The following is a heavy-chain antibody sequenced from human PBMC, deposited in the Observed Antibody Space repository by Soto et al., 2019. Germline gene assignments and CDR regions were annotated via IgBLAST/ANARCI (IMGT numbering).Heavy chain of an antibody. J-gene: IGHJ6*02. CDR2: ISYTGTT. CDR1: GGSFSSGGYY. V-gene: IGHV4-31*03. Sequence: VQLQESGPVLVKPSQTLSLTCSVSGGSFSSGGYYWTWIRPYPGKAREWIGYISYTGTTYYHLSLKSRVTISVASSKDPFSLKLRCVTGADTSVYYCASVGEACVFAICYSYYYYGVDVWGQGTTSTVSS. D-gene: IGHD2-15*01. CDR3: ASVGEACVFAICYSYYYYGVDV.